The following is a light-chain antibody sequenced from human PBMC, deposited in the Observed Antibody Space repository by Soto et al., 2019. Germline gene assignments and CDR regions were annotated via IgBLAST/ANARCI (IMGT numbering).Light chain of an antibody. V-gene: IGLV2-14*01. J-gene: IGLJ1*01. CDR2: EVS. CDR3: SSYTSSRTLV. CDR1: SSDVGAYNY. Sequence: ALTQPASVSGSPGHSITISCTGTSSDVGAYNYVSWYQQHPGKAPKLMIYEVSNRPSGVSHRFSGSKSDNTASLTISGLQTDDEADYYCSSYTSSRTLVFGTGTKVTVL.